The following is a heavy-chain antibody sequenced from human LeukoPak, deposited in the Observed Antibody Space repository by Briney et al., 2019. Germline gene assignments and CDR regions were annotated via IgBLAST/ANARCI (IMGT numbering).Heavy chain of an antibody. CDR3: AREREIFCTNGVCSHFDY. Sequence: EASVKVSCKASGYTFTSYAMHWVRQAPGQRLEWMGWINDGNGNTKYSQKFQGRVTITADESTSTAYMELSSLRSEDTAVYYCAREREIFCTNGVCSHFDYWGQGTLVTVSS. CDR2: INDGNGNT. CDR1: GYTFTSYA. J-gene: IGHJ4*02. V-gene: IGHV1-3*01. D-gene: IGHD2-8*01.